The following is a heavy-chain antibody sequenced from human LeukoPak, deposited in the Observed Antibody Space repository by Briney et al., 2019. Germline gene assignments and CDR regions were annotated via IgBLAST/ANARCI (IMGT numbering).Heavy chain of an antibody. CDR2: IHYSGST. CDR3: SRRVFASGRQDY. CDR1: GXSISSSDYY. Sequence: SETLSLTCTVSGXSISSSDYYWDWIRQSPGKGLEWIGNIHYSGSTYYNPSLKSRVTISVDTSKNQFSLRLSSVTAADTAVYYCSRRVFASGRQDYWGQGTRVTVSS. V-gene: IGHV4-39*01. D-gene: IGHD3-10*01. J-gene: IGHJ4*02.